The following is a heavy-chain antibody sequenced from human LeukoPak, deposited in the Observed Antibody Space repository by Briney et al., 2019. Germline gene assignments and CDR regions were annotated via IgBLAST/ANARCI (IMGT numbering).Heavy chain of an antibody. Sequence: PSETLSLTCTVSGGSISSYYWSWIRQPPGKGLEWIGYIYYSGSTNYNPSLKSRVTISVDTSKNQFSLKLSSVTAADTAVYYCAGAGSSNWFDPGGQGPLVTVSS. D-gene: IGHD1-26*01. CDR2: IYYSGST. V-gene: IGHV4-59*01. CDR1: GGSISSYY. J-gene: IGHJ5*02. CDR3: AGAGSSNWFDP.